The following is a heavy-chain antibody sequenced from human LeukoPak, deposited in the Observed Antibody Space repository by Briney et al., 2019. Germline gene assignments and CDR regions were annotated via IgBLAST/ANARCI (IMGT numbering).Heavy chain of an antibody. CDR1: SYTFTHQW. CDR2: IYPRDSDT. Sequence: GESLRISCKASSYTFTHQWVGWVRQMSGSGLEWMGIIYPRDSDTIYSPSFQGHVTISAGTSINTAYLEWSSLEASDTAIYYCARHSDVIGAIWGQGTLVTVSS. J-gene: IGHJ4*02. V-gene: IGHV5-51*01. CDR3: ARHSDVIGAI. D-gene: IGHD3-10*01.